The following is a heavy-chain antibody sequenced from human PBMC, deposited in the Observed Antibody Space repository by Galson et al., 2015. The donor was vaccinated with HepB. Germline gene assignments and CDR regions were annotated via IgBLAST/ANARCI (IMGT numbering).Heavy chain of an antibody. D-gene: IGHD3-22*01. Sequence: SLRLSCAASGFTFSSYAMSWVRQAPGKGLEWVSAISGSGGGTYYADSVKGRFTISRDNSKNTLYLQMNSLRAEDTAVYYCAKDIAMIVVVSPFDYWGQGTLVTVSS. CDR3: AKDIAMIVVVSPFDY. J-gene: IGHJ4*02. V-gene: IGHV3-23*01. CDR1: GFTFSSYA. CDR2: ISGSGGGT.